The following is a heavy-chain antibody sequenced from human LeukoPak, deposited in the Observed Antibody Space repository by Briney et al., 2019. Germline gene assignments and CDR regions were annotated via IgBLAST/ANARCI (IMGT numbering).Heavy chain of an antibody. CDR2: IYTSGST. CDR3: ARDPPVSYPWGGYYYYYYMDV. Sequence: NPSETLSLTCTVSGGSISSGSYYWSWIRQPAGKGLEWIGRIYTSGSTNYNPSPKSRVTISVDTSKNQFSLKLSSVTAADTAVYYCARDPPVSYPWGGYYYYYYMDVWGKGTTVTVSS. V-gene: IGHV4-61*02. D-gene: IGHD3-16*01. CDR1: GGSISSGSYY. J-gene: IGHJ6*03.